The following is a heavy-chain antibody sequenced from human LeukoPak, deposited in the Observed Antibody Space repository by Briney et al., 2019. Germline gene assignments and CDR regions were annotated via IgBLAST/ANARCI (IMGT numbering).Heavy chain of an antibody. CDR2: ISGSGGST. CDR3: AKGAYGDYYYYYAMDV. D-gene: IGHD4/OR15-4a*01. CDR1: GFTFSNYA. Sequence: PGGSLRLSCAASGFTFSNYAMSWVRQAPGKGLEWVSSISGSGGSTFYADSVKGRCTISRDKSKNTLYLQMNSLRAEDTAVYYCAKGAYGDYYYYYAMDVWSQGTTVTVSS. V-gene: IGHV3-23*01. J-gene: IGHJ6*02.